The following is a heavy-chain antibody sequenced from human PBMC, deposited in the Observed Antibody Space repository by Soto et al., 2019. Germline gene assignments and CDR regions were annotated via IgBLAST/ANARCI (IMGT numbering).Heavy chain of an antibody. CDR3: AREVPSRYFDL. CDR1: GGSFRDYY. D-gene: IGHD3-10*01. Sequence: QVRLQQWGAGLLKPSETLPLTCAVYGGSFRDYYWSWIRQPPGKGLAWIGEINHSGSTNYNPSLKSRVTISVDTAKNQFSLKLNSVTAADTAVYYCAREVPSRYFDLWGRGTPVTVSS. V-gene: IGHV4-34*01. CDR2: INHSGST. J-gene: IGHJ2*01.